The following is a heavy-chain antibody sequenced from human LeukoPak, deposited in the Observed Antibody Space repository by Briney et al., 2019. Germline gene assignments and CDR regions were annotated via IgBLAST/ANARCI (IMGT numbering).Heavy chain of an antibody. CDR3: ACPGIAAAGKN. V-gene: IGHV4-39*01. J-gene: IGHJ4*02. Sequence: PSETLSLTCTVSGGSISSSSYYWGWIRQPPGKGLEWIGSIYYSGSTYYNPSLKSRVTISVDTSKNQFSLKLSSVTAADTAVYYCACPGIAAAGKNWGQGTLVTVSS. CDR1: GGSISSSSYY. CDR2: IYYSGST. D-gene: IGHD6-13*01.